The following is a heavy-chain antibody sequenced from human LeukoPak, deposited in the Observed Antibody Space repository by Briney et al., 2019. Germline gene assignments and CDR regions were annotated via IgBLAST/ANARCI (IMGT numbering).Heavy chain of an antibody. Sequence: GASLRLSCAASGFTFISYAMSWVRQAPGKGLEWVSAISGSGGSTYYADSVKGRFTISRDNSKNTLYLQMNSLRAEDTAVYYCAKGAQADRYYYYYYGMDVWGQGTTVTVSS. CDR2: ISGSGGST. CDR1: GFTFISYA. V-gene: IGHV3-23*01. CDR3: AKGAQADRYYYYYYGMDV. J-gene: IGHJ6*02. D-gene: IGHD1-14*01.